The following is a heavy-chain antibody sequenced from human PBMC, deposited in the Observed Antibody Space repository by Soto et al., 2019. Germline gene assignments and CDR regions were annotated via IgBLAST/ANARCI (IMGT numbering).Heavy chain of an antibody. V-gene: IGHV4-31*03. CDR2: IYYSGST. D-gene: IGHD4-17*01. J-gene: IGHJ5*02. CDR3: AREHDYGDYDGWFDP. Sequence: SETLSLTCTVSGGSISSGGYYWSWIRQHPGKGLEWIGYIYYSGSTYYNPSLKSRVTISVDTSKNQFSLKLSSVTAADTAVYYCAREHDYGDYDGWFDPWGQGTLVTSPQ. CDR1: GGSISSGGYY.